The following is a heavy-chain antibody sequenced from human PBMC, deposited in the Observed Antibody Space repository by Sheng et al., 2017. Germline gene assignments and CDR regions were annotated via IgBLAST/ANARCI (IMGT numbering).Heavy chain of an antibody. D-gene: IGHD5-12*01. Sequence: QVQLVQSGAEVKKPGSSVKVSCKASGGTLSNSVFGWARQAPGQGLEWMGRVIPMLETSDYAQRFQGRVTFTADKSTATVYMTLSSLTSEDTDIYYCARDRLVASLTKGHYFDLWGQGTLVTVSS. V-gene: IGHV1-69*13. CDR3: ARDRLVASLTKGHYFDL. CDR1: GGTLSNSV. CDR2: VIPMLETS. J-gene: IGHJ4*02.